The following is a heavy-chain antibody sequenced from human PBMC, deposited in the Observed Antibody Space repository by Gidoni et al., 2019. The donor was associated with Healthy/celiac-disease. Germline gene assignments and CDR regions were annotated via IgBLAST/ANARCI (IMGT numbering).Heavy chain of an antibody. D-gene: IGHD6-6*01. CDR1: GFIFSNPW. Sequence: EVLLVEYGGGLVPPGGSLRLVCAAAGFIFSNPWLSWVRQAPGKGLEWVGRIKSKTDGGTTDYAAPVKGRFTISRDVSKNTLYLQMNSLKTEDTAVYYCTTRIAVWDPIMEYYFDYWGQGTLVTVSS. V-gene: IGHV3-15*01. CDR2: IKSKTDGGTT. J-gene: IGHJ4*02. CDR3: TTRIAVWDPIMEYYFDY.